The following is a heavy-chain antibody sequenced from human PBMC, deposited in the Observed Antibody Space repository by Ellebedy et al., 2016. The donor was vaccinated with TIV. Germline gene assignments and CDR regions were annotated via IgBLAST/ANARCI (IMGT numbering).Heavy chain of an antibody. J-gene: IGHJ4*02. CDR1: GYIFTAYH. Sequence: AASVKVSCKTSGYIFTAYHIHWVRQAPGQGLEWMGCLHPSSGGTNYAQNFQGRVSMTRDTSISTAYMELSRLNSDDTAVYYCAAFPYISTSSAYWGQGTLVTVSS. CDR2: LHPSSGGT. V-gene: IGHV1-2*02. CDR3: AAFPYISTSSAY. D-gene: IGHD6-6*01.